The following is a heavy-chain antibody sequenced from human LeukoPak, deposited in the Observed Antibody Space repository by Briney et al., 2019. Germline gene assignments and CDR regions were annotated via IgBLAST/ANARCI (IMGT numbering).Heavy chain of an antibody. CDR2: IYTSGST. CDR1: GGSISSYY. Sequence: SETLSLTCTVSGGSISSYYWSWIRQPAGKGLEWIGRIYTSGSTNYNPSLKSRVTMSVDTSKNRFSLKLSSVTAADTAVYYCARDLYDILTGYSNWFDPWGQGTLVTVSS. D-gene: IGHD3-9*01. V-gene: IGHV4-4*07. J-gene: IGHJ5*02. CDR3: ARDLYDILTGYSNWFDP.